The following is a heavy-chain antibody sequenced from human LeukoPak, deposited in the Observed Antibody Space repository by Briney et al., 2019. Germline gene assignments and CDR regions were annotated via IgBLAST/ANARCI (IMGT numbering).Heavy chain of an antibody. CDR1: GYTFTSYG. V-gene: IGHV1-18*01. CDR3: ARLYSGSYLLPRPLDY. D-gene: IGHD1-26*01. J-gene: IGHJ4*02. CDR2: ISAYNGNT. Sequence: ASVKVSCKASGYTFTSYGISWVRQAPGQGLEWMGWISAYNGNTNYAQKLQGRVTMTTDTSTSTAYMELRSLRSDDTAVYYCARLYSGSYLLPRPLDYWGQGTLVTVSS.